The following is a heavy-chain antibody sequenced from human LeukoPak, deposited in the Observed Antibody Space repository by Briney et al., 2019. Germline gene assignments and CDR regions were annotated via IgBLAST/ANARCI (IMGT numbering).Heavy chain of an antibody. CDR3: ARDHYGGLDY. J-gene: IGHJ4*02. CDR1: GFTVSDNY. CDR2: IYSGGST. Sequence: PGGSLRLSCAASGFTVSDNYMNWVRQAPGKGLEWVSAIYSGGSTNYADSVKGRFTISRDNRKNTLYLQMNSLRAEDTAIYYCARDHYGGLDYWGQGTLVTVSS. D-gene: IGHD3-10*01. V-gene: IGHV3-53*01.